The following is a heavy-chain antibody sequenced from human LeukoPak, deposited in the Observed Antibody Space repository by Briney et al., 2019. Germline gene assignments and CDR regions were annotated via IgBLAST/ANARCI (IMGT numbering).Heavy chain of an antibody. CDR3: ARDGTDGLRAPSDY. J-gene: IGHJ4*02. CDR2: IYHSGSA. CDR1: GGSVSSRNW. D-gene: IGHD5-18*01. V-gene: IGHV4-4*02. Sequence: SGTLSLTCTVSGGSVSSRNWWSWVRQPPGKGLEWIGEIYHSGSANYNPSLRSRVTMSVDKSKNQFSLELSSVTAADTAVYYCARDGTDGLRAPSDYWGQGTLVTVSS.